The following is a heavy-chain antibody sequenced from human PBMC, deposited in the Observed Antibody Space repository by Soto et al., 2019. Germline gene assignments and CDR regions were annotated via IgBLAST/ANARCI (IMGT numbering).Heavy chain of an antibody. CDR3: ARGGMTIYYSYDLDV. V-gene: IGHV1-3*01. CDR2: ILVGNGNT. CDR1: GYTFTNYD. J-gene: IGHJ6*02. D-gene: IGHD3-3*01. Sequence: ASVKVSCKASGYTFTNYDIHWGRQAPGQRLEWMVWILVGNGNTKYSQKFQGRVTIIRDTSASTAYMELSSLRSEDTAVYYCARGGMTIYYSYDLDVWGQGTTVTVSS.